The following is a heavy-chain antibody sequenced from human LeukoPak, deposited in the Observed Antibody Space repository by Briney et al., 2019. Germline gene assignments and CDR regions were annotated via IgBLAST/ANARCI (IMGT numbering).Heavy chain of an antibody. J-gene: IGHJ4*02. CDR3: ATGPYSGSHYGGY. CDR2: IRQDGSEK. CDR1: GFTFSSYW. D-gene: IGHD1-26*01. V-gene: IGHV3-7*02. Sequence: GGSLRLSCAASGFTFSSYWMSWVRQAPGKGLEWVANIRQDGSEKYYVDSVKGRFTISRDNAKNSLYLQMNSLRAEDTAVYYCATGPYSGSHYGGYWGQGTLVTVSS.